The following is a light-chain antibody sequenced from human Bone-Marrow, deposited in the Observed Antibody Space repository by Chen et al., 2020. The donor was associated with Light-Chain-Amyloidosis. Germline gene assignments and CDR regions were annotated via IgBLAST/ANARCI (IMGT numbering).Light chain of an antibody. CDR2: GKN. V-gene: IGLV3-19*01. J-gene: IGLJ2*01. CDR3: NSPASSGNHLGVV. Sequence: SSELTQDPAVSVALGQTVRITCHGDSLRSYDASWYQQKPGQAPVLVIYGKNNRPSGIPDRFSGSSSGNTASLIITGAPAEDEADDYGNSPASSGNHLGVVFGGGTKLTVL. CDR1: SLRSYD.